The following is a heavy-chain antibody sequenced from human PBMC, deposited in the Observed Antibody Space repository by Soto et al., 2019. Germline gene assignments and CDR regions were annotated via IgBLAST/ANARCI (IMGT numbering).Heavy chain of an antibody. Sequence: SVTLGIRCAVSGGSISGSYYYWGWLRQSPGKGPEWIGSVFYTGFTSYNPSLESRVSVSVDTSKNQFSQKVSGVSAADTAVYYCATSQKGYNWNYFDHWGQGALVTVSS. CDR2: VFYTGFT. CDR3: ATSQKGYNWNYFDH. J-gene: IGHJ4*02. V-gene: IGHV4-39*01. CDR1: GGSISGSYYY. D-gene: IGHD1-20*01.